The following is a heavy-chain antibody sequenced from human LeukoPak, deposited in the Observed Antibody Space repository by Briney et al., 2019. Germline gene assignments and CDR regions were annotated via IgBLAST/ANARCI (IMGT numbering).Heavy chain of an antibody. D-gene: IGHD2-2*01. CDR2: MNPNSGAT. Sequence: ASVKVSCKASGYTFTGYYMHWVRQAPGQGLEWMGWMNPNSGATNYAQKFQGRVTMTRDTSITTAYMELRRLRSDDTAVYYCATLGCSSTRCYGGYYYYMDVWGKGTTVTISS. J-gene: IGHJ6*03. CDR3: ATLGCSSTRCYGGYYYYMDV. CDR1: GYTFTGYY. V-gene: IGHV1-2*02.